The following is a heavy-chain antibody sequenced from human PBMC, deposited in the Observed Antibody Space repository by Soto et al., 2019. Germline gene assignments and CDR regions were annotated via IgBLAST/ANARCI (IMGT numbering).Heavy chain of an antibody. Sequence: QVQLQQWGAGLLKPSETLSLTGAVYGGSFSGYYWSWIRQPPGKGLEWIGKINHSGSTNYNPSLKSLVTISVDTSKNQFSQKLSSVTAADTAVYYCARCSGSVLMVYAWDYWGQGTLVTVSS. D-gene: IGHD2-8*01. J-gene: IGHJ4*02. CDR1: GGSFSGYY. CDR2: INHSGST. CDR3: ARCSGSVLMVYAWDY. V-gene: IGHV4-34*01.